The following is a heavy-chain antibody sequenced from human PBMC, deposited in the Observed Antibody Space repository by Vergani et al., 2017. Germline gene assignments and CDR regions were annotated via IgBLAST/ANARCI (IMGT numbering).Heavy chain of an antibody. CDR1: GYTFTSYD. J-gene: IGHJ6*02. D-gene: IGHD4-17*01. CDR2: MNPNSGNT. V-gene: IGHV1-8*01. Sequence: QVQLVQSGAEVKKPGASVKVSCKASGYTFTSYDINWVRQATGQGLEWMGWMNPNSGNTGYAQKFQGRVTMTRNTSISTAYMELSRLRSDDTAVYYCARDDYVAPVYGMDVWGQGTTVTVSS. CDR3: ARDDYVAPVYGMDV.